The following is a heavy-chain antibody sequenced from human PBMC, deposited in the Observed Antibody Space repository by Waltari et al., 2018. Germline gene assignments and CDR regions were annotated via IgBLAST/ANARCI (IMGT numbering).Heavy chain of an antibody. CDR2: INPNSGGT. CDR1: GYTFTGYY. D-gene: IGHD5-12*01. Sequence: QVQLVQSGAEVKKPGASVKVSCKASGYTFTGYYMHWVRQAPGQGLEWMGRINPNSGGTNYAQKFQGRVTMTRDTSISTAYMELNSLTAEDTAVYFCSRDPRWLDVWGKGTTVTVSS. J-gene: IGHJ6*03. V-gene: IGHV1-2*06. CDR3: SRDPRWLDV.